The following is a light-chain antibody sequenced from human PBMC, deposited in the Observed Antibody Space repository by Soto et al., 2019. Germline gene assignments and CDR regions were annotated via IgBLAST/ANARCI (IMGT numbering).Light chain of an antibody. CDR2: AAS. V-gene: IGKV1-39*01. CDR1: QSVRTH. CDR3: QQSYSPPRT. J-gene: IGKJ2*01. Sequence: DIQMTQSPSSLSASIGDRVTITCRASQSVRTHLNWYHQKPGKAPELLIYAASSLQAGVPSRFSGSGSGTDFTLTISSLHPEDFGDYYCQQSYSPPRTFGPGTNLEIK.